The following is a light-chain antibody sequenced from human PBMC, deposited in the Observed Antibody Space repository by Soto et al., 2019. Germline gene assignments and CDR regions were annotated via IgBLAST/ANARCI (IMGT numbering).Light chain of an antibody. V-gene: IGKV1-27*01. J-gene: IGKJ1*01. Sequence: DIQMTQSPSSLSASVGDRVTITCRASQGISNYLAWYQQKPGKVPKLLIYAASTLQSGVPSRFSGSGSGTDLTLTISSLQPEDVATDYCQKYNSAPPWTFGQGTKVEIK. CDR1: QGISNY. CDR3: QKYNSAPPWT. CDR2: AAS.